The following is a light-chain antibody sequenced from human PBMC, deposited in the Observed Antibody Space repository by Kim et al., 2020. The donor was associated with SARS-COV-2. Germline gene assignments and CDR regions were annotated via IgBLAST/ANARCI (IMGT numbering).Light chain of an antibody. CDR1: SRDIGGFDY. CDR3: SSYTTIYSYV. Sequence: GQSITISCTGTSRDIGGFDYVSWYQQRPGKAPKLLIYGVTHRPSGFPDRFSGSKSGNTASLTISGLQAEDEADYYCSSYTTIYSYVFGTGTKVTVL. V-gene: IGLV2-14*03. J-gene: IGLJ1*01. CDR2: GVT.